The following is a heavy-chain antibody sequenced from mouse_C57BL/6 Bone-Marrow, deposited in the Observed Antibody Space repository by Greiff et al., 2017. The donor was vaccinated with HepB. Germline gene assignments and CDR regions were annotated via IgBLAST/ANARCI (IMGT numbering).Heavy chain of an antibody. CDR2: IRNKANNHAT. V-gene: IGHV6-6*01. CDR1: GFTFSDAW. Sequence: EVQLVESGGGLVQPGGSMKLSCAASGFTFSDAWMDWVRQSPEKGLEWVAEIRNKANNHATYYAESVKGRFTISRDDSKSSVYLQMNSLRAEDTGIYYCTRRDSHYAMDYWGQGTSVTVSS. CDR3: TRRDSHYAMDY. J-gene: IGHJ4*01.